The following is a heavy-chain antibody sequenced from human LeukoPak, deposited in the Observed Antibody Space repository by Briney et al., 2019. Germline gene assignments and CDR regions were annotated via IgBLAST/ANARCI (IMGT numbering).Heavy chain of an antibody. V-gene: IGHV3-33*08. D-gene: IGHD1-26*01. Sequence: PGGSLRLSCAASGFTFSSYGMHWVRHAPGKGLEWVAIIWYDGSNKYYADSVKGRFTISKDNSKNTVYLQMDSLRAEDTAVYYCARVGSGSYSLDYWGQGTLVTVSS. CDR2: IWYDGSNK. CDR3: ARVGSGSYSLDY. J-gene: IGHJ4*02. CDR1: GFTFSSYG.